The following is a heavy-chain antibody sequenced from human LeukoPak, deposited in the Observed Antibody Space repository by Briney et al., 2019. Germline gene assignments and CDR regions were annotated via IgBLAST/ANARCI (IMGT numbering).Heavy chain of an antibody. Sequence: GGSLRLSCVVSGFTFSSYAMSWVRQAPGEGLEWVSAISGSGGSTYYADSVKGRFTISRDNSKNTLYLHMNSLRAEDTAVYYCAKDNGGSYADYWGQGTLVTVSS. CDR2: ISGSGGST. V-gene: IGHV3-23*01. J-gene: IGHJ4*02. CDR1: GFTFSSYA. CDR3: AKDNGGSYADY. D-gene: IGHD1-26*01.